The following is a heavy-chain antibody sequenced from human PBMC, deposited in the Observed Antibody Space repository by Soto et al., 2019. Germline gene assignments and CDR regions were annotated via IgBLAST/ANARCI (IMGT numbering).Heavy chain of an antibody. CDR3: ARGSIAYDEVLTGYSCEGVQDY. CDR2: INPSGGST. J-gene: IGHJ4*02. V-gene: IGHV1-46*03. Sequence: ASVKVSCKASGYTFTSYYMHWVRQAPGQGLEWMGIINPSGGSTSYAQKFQGRVTMTRDTSTSTVYMELSSLRSEDTAVYYCARGSIAYDEVLTGYSCEGVQDYWGQGTLVTVSS. CDR1: GYTFTSYY. D-gene: IGHD3-9*01.